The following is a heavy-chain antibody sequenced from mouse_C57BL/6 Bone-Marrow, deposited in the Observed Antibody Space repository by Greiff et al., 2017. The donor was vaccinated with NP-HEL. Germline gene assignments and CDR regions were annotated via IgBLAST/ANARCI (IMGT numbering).Heavy chain of an antibody. CDR3: AIDSSGGYAMDY. Sequence: VKLMESGAELVKPGASVKMSCKASGYTFTTYPIEWMKQNHGKSLEWIGNFHPYNDDTKYNEKFKGKATLTVEKSSSTVYLELSRLTSDDSAVYYCAIDSSGGYAMDYWGQGTSVTVSS. D-gene: IGHD3-2*02. CDR2: FHPYNDDT. V-gene: IGHV1-47*01. J-gene: IGHJ4*01. CDR1: GYTFTTYP.